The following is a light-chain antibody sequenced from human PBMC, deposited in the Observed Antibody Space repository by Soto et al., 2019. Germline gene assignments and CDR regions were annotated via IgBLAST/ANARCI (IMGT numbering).Light chain of an antibody. J-gene: IGLJ3*02. V-gene: IGLV2-14*01. CDR1: SSDIGRYTY. CDR2: EVN. CDR3: ASYSSTNTRVV. Sequence: QSALTQPASVSGSPGQSITISCTGTSSDIGRYTYVSWFQQHPRKAPKLMIYEVNNRPSGVSDRFSGSQSGNTASLTISGLQAEDEADYYCASYSSTNTRVVFGGGTKVTVL.